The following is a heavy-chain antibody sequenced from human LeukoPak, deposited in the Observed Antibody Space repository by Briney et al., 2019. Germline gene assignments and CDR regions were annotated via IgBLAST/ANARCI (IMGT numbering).Heavy chain of an antibody. CDR1: GGPISSYY. CDR3: ARHGLYYYDSSGYYDY. V-gene: IGHV4-59*08. CDR2: IYYSGST. J-gene: IGHJ4*02. D-gene: IGHD3-22*01. Sequence: SETLSLTCTVSGGPISSYYWSWIRQPPGKGLEWIGYIYYSGSTNYNPSLKSRVTISVDTSKNQFSLKLSSVTAADTAVYYCARHGLYYYDSSGYYDYWGQGTLVTVSS.